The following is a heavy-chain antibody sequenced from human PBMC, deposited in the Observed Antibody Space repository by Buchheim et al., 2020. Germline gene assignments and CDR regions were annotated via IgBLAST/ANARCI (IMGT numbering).Heavy chain of an antibody. CDR1: GGSISSSNW. J-gene: IGHJ6*02. D-gene: IGHD3-16*01. V-gene: IGHV4-4*02. CDR3: AMITKRTAMDV. Sequence: QVQLQESGPGLVKPSGTLSLTCAVSGGSISSSNWCIWVRQPPGKGLEWIGEISHSGRTNYNPSLKSRVTISLDKYKDQFSLKLISVTAADTAVYYCAMITKRTAMDVWGQGTT. CDR2: ISHSGRT.